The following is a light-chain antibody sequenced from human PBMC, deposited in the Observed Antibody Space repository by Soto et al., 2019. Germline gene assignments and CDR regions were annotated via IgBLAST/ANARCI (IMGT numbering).Light chain of an antibody. Sequence: QSVLTQPASVSGSPEQSITISCTGTSSDVGGYNYLSWYQQHPGKAPIVRIYEVSNRPSGVSNRFSGSKSGNTASLTISGLQAEDEADYFCSSYTTSGTPVFGGGTKVTVL. V-gene: IGLV2-14*01. CDR3: SSYTTSGTPV. J-gene: IGLJ3*02. CDR2: EVS. CDR1: SSDVGGYNY.